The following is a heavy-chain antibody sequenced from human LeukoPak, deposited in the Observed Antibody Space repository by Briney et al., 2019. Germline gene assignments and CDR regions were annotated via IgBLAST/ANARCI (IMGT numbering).Heavy chain of an antibody. CDR1: GFTFSSYA. Sequence: GGSLRLSCAASGFTFSSYAMHWVRQAPGKGLEWVAVISYDGSNKYYADSVKGRFTISRDNSKSTLYLQMNSLRAEDTAVYYCARGGGDYGDYGIGYWGQGTLVTVSS. D-gene: IGHD4-17*01. V-gene: IGHV3-30-3*01. CDR2: ISYDGSNK. J-gene: IGHJ4*02. CDR3: ARGGGDYGDYGIGY.